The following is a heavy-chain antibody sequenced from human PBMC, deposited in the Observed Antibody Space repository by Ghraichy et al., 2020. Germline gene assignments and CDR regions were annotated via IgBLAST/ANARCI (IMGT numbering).Heavy chain of an antibody. J-gene: IGHJ5*02. Sequence: GESLNISCAASGFTFSSYWMSWVRQAPGKGLEWVANIKQDGSEKYYVDSVKGRFTISRDNAKNSLYLQMNSLRAEDTAVYYCARDLILAPVNWFDPWGQGTLVTVSS. CDR1: GFTFSSYW. CDR2: IKQDGSEK. V-gene: IGHV3-7*03. D-gene: IGHD3-16*01. CDR3: ARDLILAPVNWFDP.